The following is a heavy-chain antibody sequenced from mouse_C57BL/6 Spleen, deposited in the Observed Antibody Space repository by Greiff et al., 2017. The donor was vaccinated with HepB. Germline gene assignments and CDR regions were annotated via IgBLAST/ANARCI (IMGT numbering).Heavy chain of an antibody. Sequence: QVQLQQPGAELVRPGSSVKLSCKASGYTFTSYWMHWVKQRPIQGLEWIGNIDPSDSETHYNQKFKDKATLTVDKSSSTAYMQLSSLTSEDSAVYYCGYGSSYWYFDVWGTGTTVTVSS. CDR1: GYTFTSYW. V-gene: IGHV1-52*01. D-gene: IGHD1-1*01. CDR3: GYGSSYWYFDV. CDR2: IDPSDSET. J-gene: IGHJ1*03.